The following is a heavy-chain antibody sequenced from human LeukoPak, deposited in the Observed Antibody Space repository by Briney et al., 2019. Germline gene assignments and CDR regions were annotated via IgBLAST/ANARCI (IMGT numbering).Heavy chain of an antibody. V-gene: IGHV4-39*07. CDR2: IYHSGST. D-gene: IGHD6-13*01. CDR1: GGSIRSSYYY. J-gene: IGHJ4*02. Sequence: SETLSLTCTVSGGSIRSSYYYWGWVRQPPGKGLEWIGEIYHSGSTNYNSSLKSRVTISVDKSKNQFSLKLSSVTAADTAVYYCARVGYSSSWSNFDYWGQGTLVTVSS. CDR3: ARVGYSSSWSNFDY.